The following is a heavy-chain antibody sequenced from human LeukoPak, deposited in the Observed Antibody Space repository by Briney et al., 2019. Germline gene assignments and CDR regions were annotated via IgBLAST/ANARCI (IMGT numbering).Heavy chain of an antibody. CDR1: GFTFISST. V-gene: IGHV1-58*02. D-gene: IGHD3-16*01. J-gene: IGHJ5*02. CDR2: IVVGSGNT. CDR3: AADLPGGAMFDP. Sequence: SVKVSCKASGFTFISSTIQWVRQARGQRLEWVGWIVVGSGNTDYAQNFQERVTITRDMSTSTAYMELSSLRSEDTAVYYCAADLPGGAMFDPWGQGTLVTVSS.